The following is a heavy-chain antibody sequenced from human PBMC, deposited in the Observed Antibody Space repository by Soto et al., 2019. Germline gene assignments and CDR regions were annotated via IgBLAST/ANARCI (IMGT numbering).Heavy chain of an antibody. CDR3: ARGSTGYSSSWYRY. J-gene: IGHJ4*02. V-gene: IGHV4-59*08. CDR1: GGSISSYD. CDR2: IYNSGST. Sequence: PSETLSLTCTVSGGSISSYDWSWIRQPPGKGLEWIGYIYNSGSTNYNPSLKSRVTISVDTSKNQFSLKLSSVTAADTAVYYCARGSTGYSSSWYRYWGQGTLVTVSS. D-gene: IGHD6-13*01.